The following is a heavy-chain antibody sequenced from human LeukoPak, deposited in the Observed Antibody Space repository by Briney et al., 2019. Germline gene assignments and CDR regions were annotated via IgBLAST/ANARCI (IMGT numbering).Heavy chain of an antibody. J-gene: IGHJ4*02. CDR3: ARGQWLASYFDY. CDR2: ISWDGGSI. V-gene: IGHV3-9*01. CDR1: GFTFDDYT. Sequence: GGSLRLSCAASGFTFDDYTMHWVRQAPGKGLEWVSGISWDGGSIDYADSVKGRFTISRDSAKNSLYLQMNSLRADDTAVYYCARGQWLASYFDYWGQGTLVTVSS. D-gene: IGHD6-19*01.